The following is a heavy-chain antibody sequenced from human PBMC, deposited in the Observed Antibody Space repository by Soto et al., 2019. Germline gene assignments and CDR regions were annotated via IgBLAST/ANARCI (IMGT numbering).Heavy chain of an antibody. D-gene: IGHD3-9*01. CDR2: IDPSDSYT. CDR3: ARRGRYFDWLLPDY. V-gene: IGHV5-10-1*01. Sequence: GESLKISCKGSGYSFTIYCISLVRQMPGKGLEWMGRIDPSDSYTNYSPSFQGHVTISADKSISTAYLQWSSLKASDTAMYYCARRGRYFDWLLPDYWGQGTLVTVSS. J-gene: IGHJ4*02. CDR1: GYSFTIYC.